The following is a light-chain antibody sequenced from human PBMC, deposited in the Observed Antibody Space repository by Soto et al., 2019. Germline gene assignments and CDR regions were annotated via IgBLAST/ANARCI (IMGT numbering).Light chain of an antibody. CDR2: SNN. CDR1: SSNIGSNY. Sequence: QAVVTQPPSASGTPGQRVTISCSGSSSNIGSNYVYWYQQLPGTAPKLLIYSNNQRPSGVPDRFSGSKSGTSASLAISGLRSEDEADYYCAAWDDSLSALFGGGTQLTV. J-gene: IGLJ2*01. CDR3: AAWDDSLSAL. V-gene: IGLV1-47*02.